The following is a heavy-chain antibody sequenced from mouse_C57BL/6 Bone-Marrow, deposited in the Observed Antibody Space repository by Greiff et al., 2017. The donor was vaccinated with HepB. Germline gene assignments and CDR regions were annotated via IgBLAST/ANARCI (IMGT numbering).Heavy chain of an antibody. CDR2: IHPNSGST. D-gene: IGHD2-1*01. V-gene: IGHV1-64*01. CDR3: ARGNYVYY. CDR1: GYTFTSYW. Sequence: VQLQQSGAELVKPGASVKLSCKASGYTFTSYWMHWVKQRPGQGLEWIGMIHPNSGSTNYNEKFKSKATLTVDKSASTAYMERSSLTSEDSAVYYCARGNYVYYWGQGTTLTVSS. J-gene: IGHJ2*01.